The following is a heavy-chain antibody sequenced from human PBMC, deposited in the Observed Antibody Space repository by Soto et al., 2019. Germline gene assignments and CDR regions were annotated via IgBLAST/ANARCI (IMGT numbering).Heavy chain of an antibody. CDR1: GGTFSSYT. Sequence: QVQLVQSGAEVKKPGSSVKVSCKASGGTFSSYTISWVRQAPGQGLEWMGRIIPILGIANYAQKFQGRVTITAVKFRSTGFKELSSLMYEDTAEDYSAIDWIAYGPNGFEPWGQGTLVTVSS. D-gene: IGHD3-10*01. J-gene: IGHJ5*02. V-gene: IGHV1-69*08. CDR2: IIPILGIA. CDR3: AIDWIAYGPNGFEP.